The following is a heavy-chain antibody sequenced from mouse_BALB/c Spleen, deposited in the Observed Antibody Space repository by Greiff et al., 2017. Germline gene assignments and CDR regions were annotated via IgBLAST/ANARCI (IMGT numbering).Heavy chain of an antibody. D-gene: IGHD2-3*01. Sequence: VMLVESGAELVRPGTSVKVSCKASGYAFTNYLIEWVKQRPGQGLEWIGVINPGSGGTNYNEKFKGKATLTADKSSSTAYMQLSSLTSDDSAVYFCASIDGYYVPFAYWGQGTLVTVSA. CDR2: INPGSGGT. V-gene: IGHV1-54*01. J-gene: IGHJ3*01. CDR1: GYAFTNYL. CDR3: ASIDGYYVPFAY.